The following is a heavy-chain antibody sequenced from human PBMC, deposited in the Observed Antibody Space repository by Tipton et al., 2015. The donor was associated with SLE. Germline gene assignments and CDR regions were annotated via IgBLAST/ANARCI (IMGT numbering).Heavy chain of an antibody. CDR3: ARARQQWLVPRGYFDS. D-gene: IGHD6-19*01. CDR1: GASISGGGYS. CDR2: IYHSGTT. V-gene: IGHV4-30-2*01. Sequence: TLSLTCTVSGASISGGGYSWNWIRQPPGKGLEWIGYIYHSGTTYYNPSLKSSVSMSVDTSKNQFSLKMYSMTAADTAIYYCARARQQWLVPRGYFDSWGQGTQVTVSS. J-gene: IGHJ4*02.